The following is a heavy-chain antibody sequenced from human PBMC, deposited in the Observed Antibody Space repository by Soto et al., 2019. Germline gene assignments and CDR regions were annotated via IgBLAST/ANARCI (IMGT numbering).Heavy chain of an antibody. CDR2: ISSSSSYI. V-gene: IGHV3-21*01. CDR3: ARDLAKNWNNDY. CDR1: GFTFSSYS. J-gene: IGHJ4*02. Sequence: GGSLRLSCAASGFTFSSYSMNWVRQAPGKGLEWVSSISSSSSYIYYADSVKGRFTISRDNAKNSLYLQMNSLRAEDTAVYYCARDLAKNWNNDYWGQGTLVTVSS. D-gene: IGHD1-1*01.